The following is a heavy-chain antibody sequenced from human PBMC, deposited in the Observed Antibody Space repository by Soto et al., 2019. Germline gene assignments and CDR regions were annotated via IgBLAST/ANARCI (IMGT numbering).Heavy chain of an antibody. J-gene: IGHJ6*03. V-gene: IGHV1-69*02. D-gene: IGHD2-2*01. Sequence: QVQLVQSGAEVQKPGSSVKVSCKASGGTFSSYTISWVRQAPGQGLEWMGRIIPILGIANYAQKFQGRVTITADKSTSTAYMELSSLRSEDTAVYYCARVNCSSTSCYDYYYYYMDVWGKGTTVTVSS. CDR2: IIPILGIA. CDR3: ARVNCSSTSCYDYYYYYMDV. CDR1: GGTFSSYT.